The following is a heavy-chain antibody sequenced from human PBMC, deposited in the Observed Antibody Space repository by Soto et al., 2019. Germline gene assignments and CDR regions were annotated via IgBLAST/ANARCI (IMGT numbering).Heavy chain of an antibody. J-gene: IGHJ4*02. CDR2: IIPIFGTA. CDR1: GGTFNTYA. V-gene: IGHV1-69*01. D-gene: IGHD3-10*01. CDR3: AVTMVRGSLRGYFDY. Sequence: QVQLVQSGAEVKKPGSSVKVSCKASGGTFNTYAISWVRQAPGQGLEWMGGIIPIFGTANYAQKFQGRVTITADESTSTAYMELSSLRSEDTAVYYCAVTMVRGSLRGYFDYWGQGTLVTVSS.